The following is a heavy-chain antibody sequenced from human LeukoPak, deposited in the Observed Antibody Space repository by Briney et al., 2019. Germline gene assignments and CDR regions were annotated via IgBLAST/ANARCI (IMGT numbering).Heavy chain of an antibody. J-gene: IGHJ6*02. V-gene: IGHV1-8*02. CDR1: GYTFTSYE. CDR2: MNPNSGIT. Sequence: GASVKVSCKGSGYTFTSYEINWVRQATGQGLEWMGLMNPNSGITGFAQKFHGRGTMTRNTSITTVYMELSSLRYEDSAVYYCARGHHFDILTGYPTYSYYGMDVWGQGTTVTVSS. D-gene: IGHD3-9*01. CDR3: ARGHHFDILTGYPTYSYYGMDV.